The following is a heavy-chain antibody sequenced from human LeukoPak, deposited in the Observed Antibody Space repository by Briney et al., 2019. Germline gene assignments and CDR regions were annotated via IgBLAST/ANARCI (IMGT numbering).Heavy chain of an antibody. D-gene: IGHD6-6*01. V-gene: IGHV3-21*01. CDR3: AIYSSSTGVPFDY. CDR1: GFTFSSYS. J-gene: IGHJ4*02. CDR2: ISSSSSYI. Sequence: GSLRLSCAASGFTFSSYSMNWVRQAPGKGLEWVSSISSSSSYIYYADSVKGRFTISRDDAKNSLYLQMNSLKAEDTAVYYCAIYSSSTGVPFDYWGQGTLVTVSS.